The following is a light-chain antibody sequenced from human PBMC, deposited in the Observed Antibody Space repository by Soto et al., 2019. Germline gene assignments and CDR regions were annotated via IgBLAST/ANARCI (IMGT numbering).Light chain of an antibody. CDR2: GAS. CDR3: QQYNNWPPIT. J-gene: IGKJ5*01. V-gene: IGKV3-15*01. Sequence: EIVLTQSPGTLSLSPGERATLSCRASQGVSRKLAWYQHKPSQAPRLLISGASTGATGIPARFSGSGSGTEFTLTISSLQSEDCAIYYCQQYNNWPPITFGQGTRLEIK. CDR1: QGVSRK.